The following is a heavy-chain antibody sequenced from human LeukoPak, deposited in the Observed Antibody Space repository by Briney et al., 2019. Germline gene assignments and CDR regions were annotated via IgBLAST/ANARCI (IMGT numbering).Heavy chain of an antibody. V-gene: IGHV4-34*01. CDR2: INHSGST. Sequence: SETLSPTCAVYGGSFSGYYWSWIRQPPGKGLEWIGEINHSGSTNYNPSLKSRVTISVDTSKNQFSLKLSSVTAADTAVYYCARSLARYCTNGVCTTFFVFDPWGQGTLVTVSS. CDR3: ARSLARYCTNGVCTTFFVFDP. J-gene: IGHJ5*02. CDR1: GGSFSGYY. D-gene: IGHD2-8*01.